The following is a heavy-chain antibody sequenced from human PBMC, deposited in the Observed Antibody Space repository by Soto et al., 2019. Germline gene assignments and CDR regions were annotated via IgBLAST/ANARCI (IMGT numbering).Heavy chain of an antibody. CDR1: DFTFNIYT. Sequence: PGGSLRLSCAASDFTFNIYTMSWVRQAPGKGLEWVSSISSSSRYIYYADSVKGRFTISRDNAKNSLYLQMNSLRDEDTAVYYCARDYDSSGYYDYWGQGALVTVSS. D-gene: IGHD3-22*01. V-gene: IGHV3-21*01. J-gene: IGHJ4*02. CDR2: ISSSSRYI. CDR3: ARDYDSSGYYDY.